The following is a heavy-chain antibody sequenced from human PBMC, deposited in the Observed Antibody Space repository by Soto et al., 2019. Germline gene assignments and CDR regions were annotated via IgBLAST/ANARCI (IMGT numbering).Heavy chain of an antibody. V-gene: IGHV3-33*01. J-gene: IGHJ3*02. CDR2: IWYDGSNK. CDR1: GFTFSSYG. D-gene: IGHD3-16*01. Sequence: QVQLVESGGGVGQPGRSLRLSCAASGFTFSSYGMHWVRQAPGKGLEWVAVIWYDGSNKYYADSVKGRFTISRDNSKNTLYLQMNSLRAEDTAVYYCAREGRKEGGAFDIWGQGTMVTVSS. CDR3: AREGRKEGGAFDI.